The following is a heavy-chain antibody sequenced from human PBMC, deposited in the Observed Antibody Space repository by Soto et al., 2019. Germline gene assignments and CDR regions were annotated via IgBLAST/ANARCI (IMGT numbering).Heavy chain of an antibody. CDR2: IYYSGST. D-gene: IGHD2-15*01. CDR3: ARVDCSGGSCHHAMNYYGMDV. CDR1: GGSISSGGYY. V-gene: IGHV4-31*03. Sequence: SETLSLTCTVSGGSISSGGYYWSWIRQHPGKGLEWIGYIYYSGSTYYNPSLKSRVTISVDTSKNQFSLKLSSVTAADTAVYYCARVDCSGGSCHHAMNYYGMDVWGQGTTVTVSS. J-gene: IGHJ6*02.